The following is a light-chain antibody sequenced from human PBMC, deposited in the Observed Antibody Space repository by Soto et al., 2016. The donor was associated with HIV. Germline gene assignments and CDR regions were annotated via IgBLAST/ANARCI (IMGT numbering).Light chain of an antibody. CDR2: KTS. V-gene: IGKV1-5*03. J-gene: IGKJ1*01. CDR1: QPISTW. Sequence: DIQMTQSPSTPSASVGDRVAISCRASQPISTWLAWYQQKPGKAPKLLIYKTSTLETGVPSRFSGTGSETEFTLTITSLQPDDFATYYCLQHNGFPRSFGQGTRVEI. CDR3: LQHNGFPRS.